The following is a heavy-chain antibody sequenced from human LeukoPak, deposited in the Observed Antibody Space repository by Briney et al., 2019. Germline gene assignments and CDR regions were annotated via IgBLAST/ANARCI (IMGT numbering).Heavy chain of an antibody. Sequence: PSETLSLTCTVSGGSISSSSYYWGWIRQPPGKGLEWIGSIYYSGSTYYNPSLKSRVTISVDTSKNQFSLKLSSVTAADTAVYYCARSSWLEYWGQGALVTVSS. J-gene: IGHJ4*02. CDR2: IYYSGST. V-gene: IGHV4-39*07. D-gene: IGHD6-19*01. CDR3: ARSSWLEY. CDR1: GGSISSSSYY.